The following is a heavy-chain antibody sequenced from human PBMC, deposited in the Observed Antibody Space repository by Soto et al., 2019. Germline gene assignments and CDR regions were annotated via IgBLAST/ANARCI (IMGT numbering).Heavy chain of an antibody. V-gene: IGHV5-51*01. CDR3: ARVDSSGCSEY. D-gene: IGHD6-19*01. J-gene: IGHJ4*02. CDR1: GYSFPSYW. CDR2: IYPVDSDT. Sequence: GESLKISCKGSGYSFPSYWIGWVRQTPGNGLECMGFIYPVDSDTTYSPSFQGQVTISADKSTSTAFLQWTSLKASDTGMYYCARVDSSGCSEYWGQGTQVTVSS.